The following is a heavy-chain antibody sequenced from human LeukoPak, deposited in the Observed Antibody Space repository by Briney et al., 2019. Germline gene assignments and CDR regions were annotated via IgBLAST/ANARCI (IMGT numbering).Heavy chain of an antibody. J-gene: IGHJ4*02. CDR1: GYTFTSYY. CDR2: INPSGGTT. D-gene: IGHD1-26*01. CDR3: ARSIGGSYFAY. V-gene: IGHV1-46*01. Sequence: ASVKVSCKASGYTFTSYYMHWVRQAPGQGLEWMGMINPSGGTTTNAQKFQGRVTMTRDTSTSTVYMELSSLRSEDTAVYYCARSIGGSYFAYWGQGTLVTVSS.